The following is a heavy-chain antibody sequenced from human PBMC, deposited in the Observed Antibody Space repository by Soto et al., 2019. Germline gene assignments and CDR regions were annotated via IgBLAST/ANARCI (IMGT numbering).Heavy chain of an antibody. J-gene: IGHJ6*02. D-gene: IGHD3-10*01. CDR2: ISSSSSYI. CDR3: GTYYYGSGSKNYYYYGMDV. Sequence: EVQLVESGGGLVKPGGSLRLSCAASGFTFSRYSMNWVRQAPGKGLEWVSSISSSSSYIYYADSVKGRFTISRDNAKNSLYLQMNSLRAEDTAVYYCGTYYYGSGSKNYYYYGMDVWGQGTTVTVSS. CDR1: GFTFSRYS. V-gene: IGHV3-21*01.